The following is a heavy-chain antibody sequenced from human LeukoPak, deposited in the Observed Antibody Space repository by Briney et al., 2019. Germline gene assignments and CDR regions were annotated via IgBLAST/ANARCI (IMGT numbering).Heavy chain of an antibody. CDR1: GFTFSSYA. J-gene: IGHJ4*02. Sequence: GGSLRLSCAASGFTFSSYAMSWVRQAPGKGLEWVANIKQDGSEKYYVDSVKGRFTISRDNAKNSLYLQMNSLRAEDTAVYYCAGGIAAAGSREYFFDYWGQGTLVTVSS. V-gene: IGHV3-7*04. D-gene: IGHD6-13*01. CDR3: AGGIAAAGSREYFFDY. CDR2: IKQDGSEK.